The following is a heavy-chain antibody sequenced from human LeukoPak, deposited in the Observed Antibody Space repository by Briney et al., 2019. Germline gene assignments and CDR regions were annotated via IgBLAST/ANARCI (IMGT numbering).Heavy chain of an antibody. J-gene: IGHJ4*02. D-gene: IGHD7-27*01. CDR3: AREGHWGSSDY. V-gene: IGHV1-2*02. CDR1: GYTFSGYY. CDR2: INPNSGGT. Sequence: ASVTVSCKASGYTFSGYYMHWVRQAPGQGLEWMGWINPNSGGTNYAQKFQGRVTMTRDTSISTAYMELSGLRSDDTAVYYCAREGHWGSSDYWGQGTLVTVSS.